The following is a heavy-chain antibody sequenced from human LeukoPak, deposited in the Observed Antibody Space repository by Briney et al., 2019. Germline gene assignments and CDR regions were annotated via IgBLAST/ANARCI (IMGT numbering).Heavy chain of an antibody. D-gene: IGHD4-17*01. CDR3: ARVANDYGAWFDP. J-gene: IGHJ5*02. CDR1: GYIFTGYY. CDR2: INPNSGGT. V-gene: IGHV1-2*02. Sequence: GASVKVSCKASGYIFTGYYIHWVRQAPGQGLEWMGWINPNSGGTNYAQKFQGRVTMTRDTSISTAYMELTRLRSDDTAVYYCARVANDYGAWFDPWGQGTLVTVSS.